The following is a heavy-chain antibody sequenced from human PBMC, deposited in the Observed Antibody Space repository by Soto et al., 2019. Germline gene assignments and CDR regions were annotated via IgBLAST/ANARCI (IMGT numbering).Heavy chain of an antibody. Sequence: ASVNVSCKASGYTFTSYDINWVRQATGQGLEWMGWMNPNSGNTGYAQKFQGRVTMTRNTSISTAYMELSSLRSEDTAVYYCACIPFYYDSSGYQITDDAFDIWGQGTMVTVSS. CDR3: ACIPFYYDSSGYQITDDAFDI. D-gene: IGHD3-22*01. CDR2: MNPNSGNT. CDR1: GYTFTSYD. J-gene: IGHJ3*02. V-gene: IGHV1-8*01.